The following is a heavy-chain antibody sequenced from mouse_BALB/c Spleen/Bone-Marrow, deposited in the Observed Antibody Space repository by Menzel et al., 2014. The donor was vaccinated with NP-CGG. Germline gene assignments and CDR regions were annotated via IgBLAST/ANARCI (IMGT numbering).Heavy chain of an antibody. CDR3: ARHAYYDQTEVSFVC. CDR2: ISGDGRYT. J-gene: IGHJ3*01. D-gene: IGHD2-4*01. Sequence: EVNVVESGGGLVKSGGSLKLFCAASGFSFSNYGMSWLRQTPEKRLEWVATISGDGRYTFYSDSVKGRFTISRDNAKNNLYLQLSGLRSEDTALYYCARHAYYDQTEVSFVCWGQGTLVTVSA. CDR1: GFSFSNYG. V-gene: IGHV5-9-2*01.